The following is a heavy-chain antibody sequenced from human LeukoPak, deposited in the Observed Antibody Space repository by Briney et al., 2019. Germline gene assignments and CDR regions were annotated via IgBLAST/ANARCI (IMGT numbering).Heavy chain of an antibody. J-gene: IGHJ5*02. Sequence: SETLSLTCTVSGGSISSGGNYWSWIRQHPGKGLEWIGYIYYSGSTYYNPSLKSRVTISLDTSKNQFSLKLTSVTAADTAVYYCASDRWFGPWGQGTLVTVSS. V-gene: IGHV4-31*03. CDR2: IYYSGST. CDR1: GGSISSGGNY. CDR3: ASDRWFGP.